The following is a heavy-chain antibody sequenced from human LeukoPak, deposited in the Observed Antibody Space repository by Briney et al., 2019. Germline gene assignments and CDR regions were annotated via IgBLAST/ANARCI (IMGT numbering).Heavy chain of an antibody. CDR3: ANSYSSSSILDWFDP. CDR2: ISGSGGST. V-gene: IGHV3-23*01. Sequence: PGGSLRLSCAAPGFTFSSYAMSWVRQAPGKGLEWVSAISGSGGSTYYADSVKGRFTISRDNSKNTLYLQMNSLRAEDTAVYYCANSYSSSSILDWFDPWGQGTLVTVSS. J-gene: IGHJ5*02. D-gene: IGHD6-13*01. CDR1: GFTFSSYA.